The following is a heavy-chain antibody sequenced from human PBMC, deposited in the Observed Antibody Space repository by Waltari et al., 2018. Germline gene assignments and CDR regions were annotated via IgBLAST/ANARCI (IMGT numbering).Heavy chain of an antibody. CDR3: AKNWGHTWYYYYMDI. CDR1: GFTFRSYA. Sequence: EVQLLESGGGLVQPGGSLRLSCAASGFTFRSYAMSWVRQAPGKGLEWVSTISGSGDSPHYADSVKGRFTITRDNSKIALYLQMSSLRADDTAVYFCAKNWGHTWYYYYMDIWGKGTTVTVSS. CDR2: ISGSGDSP. J-gene: IGHJ6*03. D-gene: IGHD7-27*01. V-gene: IGHV3-23*01.